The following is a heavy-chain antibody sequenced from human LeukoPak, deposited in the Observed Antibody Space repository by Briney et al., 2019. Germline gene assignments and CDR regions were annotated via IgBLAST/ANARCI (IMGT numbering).Heavy chain of an antibody. J-gene: IGHJ3*02. CDR1: GFTFDDYA. CDR3: AKGVRITMVRGAFDI. V-gene: IGHV3-9*01. D-gene: IGHD3-10*01. CDR2: ISWNSGSI. Sequence: GGSLRLSCAASGFTFDDYAMHWVRQAPGKGLEWVSGISWNSGSIGYADSGQGRFTIARDNAKNSLYLQMNSLRAEDTALYYCAKGVRITMVRGAFDIWGQGTMVTVSS.